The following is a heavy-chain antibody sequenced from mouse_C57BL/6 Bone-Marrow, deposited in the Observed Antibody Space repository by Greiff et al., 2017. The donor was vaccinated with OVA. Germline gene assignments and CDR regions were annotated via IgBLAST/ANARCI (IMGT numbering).Heavy chain of an antibody. Sequence: EVQLQQSGPELVKPGASVKIPCKASGYTFTDYNMDWVKQSHGKSLEWIGDINPNNGGTIYNQKFKGKATLTVDKSSSTAYMELRSLTSEDTAVYYCARDYGSNSEAWFAYWGQGTLVTVSA. D-gene: IGHD1-1*01. V-gene: IGHV1-18*01. CDR2: INPNNGGT. CDR1: GYTFTDYN. CDR3: ARDYGSNSEAWFAY. J-gene: IGHJ3*01.